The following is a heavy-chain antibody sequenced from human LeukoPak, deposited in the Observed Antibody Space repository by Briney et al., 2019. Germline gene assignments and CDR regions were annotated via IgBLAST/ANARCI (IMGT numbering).Heavy chain of an antibody. D-gene: IGHD6-13*01. J-gene: IGHJ6*02. V-gene: IGHV4-61*02. CDR3: ARTSSSWYRGGYYYYGMDV. Sequence: SETLSLTCTVSGGSISSGSYYWRWIRQPAGKGLEWIGRIYTSGSTNYNPSLKSRVTISVDTSKNQFSLKLSSVTAADTAVYYCARTSSSWYRGGYYYYGMDVWGQGTTVTVSS. CDR2: IYTSGST. CDR1: GGSISSGSYY.